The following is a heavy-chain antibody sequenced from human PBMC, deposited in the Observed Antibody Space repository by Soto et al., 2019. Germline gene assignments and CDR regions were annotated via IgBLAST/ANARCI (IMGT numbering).Heavy chain of an antibody. CDR1: GFTFSDYA. CDR2: LSTTGRTT. V-gene: IGHV3-23*01. D-gene: IGHD2-2*03. CDR3: AKCGTAGGYFQERLNAC. Sequence: EVQLLESGGGLVQPGESLTLSCAASGFTFSDYAMTWVRQPPGKGLEWVSALSTTGRTTYYADSLEGRFTISRDNSKNSLRLQWNSLRGQDTAVYYCAKCGTAGGYFQERLNACWGQGLVVTVS. J-gene: IGHJ4*02.